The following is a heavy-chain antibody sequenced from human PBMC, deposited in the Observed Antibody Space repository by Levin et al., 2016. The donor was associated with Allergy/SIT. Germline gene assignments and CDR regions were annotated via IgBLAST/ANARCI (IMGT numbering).Heavy chain of an antibody. CDR2: TRDKANSYTT. J-gene: IGHJ4*02. D-gene: IGHD6-25*01. CDR1: GFTFSSYE. Sequence: GESLKISCAASGFTFSSYEMNWVRQAPGKGLEWVGRTRDKANSYTTEYAASVKGRFTISRDDSKNSLYLQMNSLKTEDTAVYYCTRVYSSGWLDYWGQGTLVTVSS. V-gene: IGHV3-72*01. CDR3: TRVYSSGWLDY.